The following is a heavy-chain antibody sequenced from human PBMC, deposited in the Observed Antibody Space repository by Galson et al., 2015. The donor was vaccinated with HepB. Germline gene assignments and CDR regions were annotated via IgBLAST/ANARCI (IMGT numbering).Heavy chain of an antibody. V-gene: IGHV3-74*01. CDR3: ASLRGYQIDY. J-gene: IGHJ4*02. CDR2: INSDGSST. Sequence: SLRLSCAASGFTFSSYWMHWVRQAPGKGLVWVSHINSDGSSTSYADSVKGRFTISRDNAKNTLYLQMNSLRAEDTAVYYCASLRGYQIDYWGQGTLVTVSS. D-gene: IGHD5-18*01. CDR1: GFTFSSYW.